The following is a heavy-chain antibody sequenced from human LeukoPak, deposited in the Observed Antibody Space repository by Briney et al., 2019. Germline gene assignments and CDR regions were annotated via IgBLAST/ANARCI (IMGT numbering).Heavy chain of an antibody. J-gene: IGHJ4*02. CDR2: IYYSGST. V-gene: IGHV4-39*07. D-gene: IGHD3-16*01. CDR1: GGSISSSSYC. Sequence: SETLSLTFTVSGGSISSSSYCWGWIRQPPGKGLEWIGSIYYSGSTYYNPSLKSRVTISVDTSKNQFSLKLSSVTAADTAVYYCARNRYRGYDYVWGSYAPIDYWGQGTLVTVSS. CDR3: ARNRYRGYDYVWGSYAPIDY.